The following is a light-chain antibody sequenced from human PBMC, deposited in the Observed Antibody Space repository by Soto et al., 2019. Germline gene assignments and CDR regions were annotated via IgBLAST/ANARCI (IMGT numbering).Light chain of an antibody. J-gene: IGLJ1*01. CDR3: SSHTSTTTRV. CDR1: SSDVGGYNY. V-gene: IGLV2-14*03. Sequence: SVLNQPASVSGSPGQSITISCTGTSSDVGGYNYVSWYQQHPGKGPKLMIYEVSNRPSGVSNRFSGSKSGNTATLTISGLQAEDEADYYCSSHTSTTTRVFGTGTTVTVL. CDR2: EVS.